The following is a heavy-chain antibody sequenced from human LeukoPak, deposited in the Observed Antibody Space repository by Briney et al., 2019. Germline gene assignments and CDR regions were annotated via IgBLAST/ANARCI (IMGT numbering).Heavy chain of an antibody. Sequence: PSETLSLTCTVSGGSLSGYYWSWIRQPPGKGLEWIGYIYYGGTTNYNPSLSNRVTMSVDTSKNQFSLKLSSVTAADTAMYYCARALGYFGSGGEAWGQGTLDTVSS. J-gene: IGHJ5*02. CDR1: GGSLSGYY. CDR2: IYYGGTT. D-gene: IGHD3-10*01. CDR3: ARALGYFGSGGEA. V-gene: IGHV4-59*12.